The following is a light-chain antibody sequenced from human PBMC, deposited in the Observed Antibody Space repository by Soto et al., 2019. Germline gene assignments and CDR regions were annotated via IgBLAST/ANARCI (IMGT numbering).Light chain of an antibody. CDR1: QTIRDSY. V-gene: IGKV3-20*01. CDR2: GAS. J-gene: IGKJ1*01. CDR3: QQYGTLPCT. Sequence: DIVLTQFPGTLSLSPGARATLSCRASQTIRDSYLAWYQQKPGQAPRLLIYGASSMATGTPDRFSGSGSGTDFTLTISRLEPEDFAVYYCQQYGTLPCTFGQGTKVEV.